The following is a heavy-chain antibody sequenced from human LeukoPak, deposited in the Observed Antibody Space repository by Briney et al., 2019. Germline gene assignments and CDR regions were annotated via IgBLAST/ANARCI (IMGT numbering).Heavy chain of an antibody. Sequence: SETLSLTCTVSGGSISSYYWSWIRQPPGKGLEWIGYIYYSGSTNYNPSLKSRVTISVDTSKNQFSLKLSSVTAADTAVCYCATYGGNSGPLFDYWGQGTTVTVSS. D-gene: IGHD4-23*01. J-gene: IGHJ4*03. V-gene: IGHV4-59*01. CDR2: IYYSGST. CDR1: GGSISSYY. CDR3: ATYGGNSGPLFDY.